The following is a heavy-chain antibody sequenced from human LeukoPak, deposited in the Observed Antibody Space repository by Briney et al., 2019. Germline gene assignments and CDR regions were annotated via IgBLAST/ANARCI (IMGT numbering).Heavy chain of an antibody. J-gene: IGHJ4*02. Sequence: GGSLRLSCAASGLTFSSYAMSWVRQAPGKGLEWVSAISGSGGSTYYADSVKGRFTISRDNSKNTLYLQMNSLRAEDTAVYYCAKEEWDDSSGYYPLIDYWGQGTLVTVSS. CDR2: ISGSGGST. V-gene: IGHV3-23*01. CDR3: AKEEWDDSSGYYPLIDY. CDR1: GLTFSSYA. D-gene: IGHD3-22*01.